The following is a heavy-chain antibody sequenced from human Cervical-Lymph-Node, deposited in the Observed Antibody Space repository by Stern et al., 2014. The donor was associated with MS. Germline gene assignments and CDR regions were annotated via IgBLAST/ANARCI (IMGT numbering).Heavy chain of an antibody. CDR1: GGTFTSQA. V-gene: IGHV1-69*01. CDR2: VIPIIDTP. J-gene: IGHJ6*02. CDR3: ATPSTVTVGGMDV. D-gene: IGHD4-17*01. Sequence: VQLVESGAEVKKPGSSVKVSCKASGGTFTSQAINWVRQALGQGLEWVGGVIPIIDTPQYAQKGQDRVTITAAESTRHALKKLSSLRSEDTAVYYGATPSTVTVGGMDVWGQGTTVTVSS.